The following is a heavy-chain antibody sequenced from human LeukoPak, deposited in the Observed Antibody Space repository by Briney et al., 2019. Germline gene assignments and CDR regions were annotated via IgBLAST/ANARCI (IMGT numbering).Heavy chain of an antibody. Sequence: PGGSLRLSCAASGFTFSSYSMNWVRQAPGKGLEWVSSISSSSSYIYYADSVKGRFTISRDNAKNSLYLQMNSLRAEDTAVYYCARATGYSSGWYPYWGQGTLVTVSS. D-gene: IGHD6-19*01. V-gene: IGHV3-21*04. J-gene: IGHJ4*02. CDR1: GFTFSSYS. CDR2: ISSSSSYI. CDR3: ARATGYSSGWYPY.